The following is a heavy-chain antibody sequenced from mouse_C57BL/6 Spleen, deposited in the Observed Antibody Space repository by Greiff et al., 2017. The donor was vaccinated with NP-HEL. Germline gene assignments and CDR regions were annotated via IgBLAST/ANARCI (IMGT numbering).Heavy chain of an antibody. J-gene: IGHJ1*03. CDR3: ARHYYYGSSYEGYFDV. V-gene: IGHV1-53*01. Sequence: VQLQQSGTELVKPGASVKLSCKASGYTFTSYWMHWVKQRPGQGLEWIGNINPSNGGTNYNEKFKSKATLTVDKSSSTAYMQLSSLTSEDSAVYYCARHYYYGSSYEGYFDVWGTGTTVTVSS. CDR1: GYTFTSYW. D-gene: IGHD1-1*01. CDR2: INPSNGGT.